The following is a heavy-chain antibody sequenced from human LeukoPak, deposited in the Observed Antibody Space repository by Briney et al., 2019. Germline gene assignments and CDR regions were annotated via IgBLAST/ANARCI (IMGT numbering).Heavy chain of an antibody. Sequence: ASVKVSCKASEYTFTNYDINWVRQATGQGLEWMGWINPNSGNTGYTQKFQGRVTMTRNTSLSTAYMELTSLKSEDTAVYYCARSLGTYWGKDFLNWFDPWGQGTLVAVSS. CDR2: INPNSGNT. J-gene: IGHJ5*02. V-gene: IGHV1-8*01. D-gene: IGHD3-16*01. CDR1: EYTFTNYD. CDR3: ARSLGTYWGKDFLNWFDP.